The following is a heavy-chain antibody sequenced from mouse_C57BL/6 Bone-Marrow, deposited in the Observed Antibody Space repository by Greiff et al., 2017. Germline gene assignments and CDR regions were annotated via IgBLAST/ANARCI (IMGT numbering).Heavy chain of an antibody. CDR3: TREGLGTDFDY. D-gene: IGHD3-3*01. V-gene: IGHV5-9-1*02. CDR2: ISSGGDYI. CDR1: GFTFSSYA. Sequence: EVMLVESGEGLVKPGGSLKLSCAASGFTFSSYAMSWVRQTPEKSLEWVAYISSGGDYIYYADTVKGRFTISRDNARNTLYLQMSSLKSEDTAMYYCTREGLGTDFDYWGQGTTLTVSS. J-gene: IGHJ2*01.